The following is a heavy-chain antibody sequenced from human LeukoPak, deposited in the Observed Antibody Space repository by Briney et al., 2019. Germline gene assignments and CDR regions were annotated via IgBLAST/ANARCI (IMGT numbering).Heavy chain of an antibody. D-gene: IGHD3-22*01. Sequence: SETLSLTCTVSDDSITLYYWTWIRQPPGRGLEWIGYVDHTGSTNFNPSLNGRVTISRDTSKNHFSLRLRSVTAADTAVYFCARGRVSSSTYYSTYYYYFYMDVWGKGTTVTVSS. CDR3: ARGRVSSSTYYSTYYYYFYMDV. CDR2: VDHTGST. J-gene: IGHJ6*03. CDR1: DDSITLYY. V-gene: IGHV4-59*01.